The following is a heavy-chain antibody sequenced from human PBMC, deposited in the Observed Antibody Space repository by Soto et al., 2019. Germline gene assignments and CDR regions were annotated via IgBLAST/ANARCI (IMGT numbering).Heavy chain of an antibody. D-gene: IGHD3-22*01. J-gene: IGHJ4*02. V-gene: IGHV4-30-2*01. CDR3: ARDNRSGYYFDY. Sequence: NPSETLSLTCAVSGDSISSGGYSWNWIRQPPGKGLEWIGYIYHSGTTYYNPSLKSRVTISVDKSKNQFSLKLSSVTAADTAVYYCARDNRSGYYFDYWGQGTVVTVSS. CDR1: GDSISSGGYS. CDR2: IYHSGTT.